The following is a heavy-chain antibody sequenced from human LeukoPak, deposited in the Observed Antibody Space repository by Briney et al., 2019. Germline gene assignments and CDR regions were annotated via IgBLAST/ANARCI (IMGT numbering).Heavy chain of an antibody. CDR1: GGSISSSGYY. D-gene: IGHD6-13*01. CDR3: ARLSSYSSSWYYYYYYYYMDV. Sequence: SETLSLTCTVSGGSISSSGYYWSWIRQPPGKGLEWIGEINHSGSTNYNPSLKSRVTISVDTSKNQFSLKLSSVTAADTAVYYCARLSSYSSSWYYYYYYYYMDVWGKGTTVTVSS. V-gene: IGHV4-39*07. J-gene: IGHJ6*03. CDR2: INHSGST.